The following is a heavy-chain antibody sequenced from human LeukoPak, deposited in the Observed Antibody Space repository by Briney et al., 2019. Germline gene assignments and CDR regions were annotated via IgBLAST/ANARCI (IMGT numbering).Heavy chain of an antibody. CDR2: ISGSDGST. Sequence: TGGSLRLPCAASGFTFSIYAMIWVRQAPGKGLEWVSAISGSDGSTYYADSVKGRFTISRDNSKNTLYLQMNSLRAEDTAIYYCAKSPYGSGSYGIAGYYWGQGTLVTVSS. J-gene: IGHJ4*02. CDR3: AKSPYGSGSYGIAGYY. D-gene: IGHD3-10*01. CDR1: GFTFSIYA. V-gene: IGHV3-23*01.